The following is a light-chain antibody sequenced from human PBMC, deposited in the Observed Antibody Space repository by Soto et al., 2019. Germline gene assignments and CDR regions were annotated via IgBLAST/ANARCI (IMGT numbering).Light chain of an antibody. J-gene: IGKJ1*01. V-gene: IGKV3-15*01. CDR1: QSVSRD. Sequence: ERVVPQSPATLSVSPGARATLSWSASQSVSRDLAWYQKKPGQAPRPLIYGASTRAPRSPARFSGSGSRTDLTLTISSLHSEDFAVYYCQQYDKCPTWTFGQGTKVEIK. CDR3: QQYDKCPTWT. CDR2: GAS.